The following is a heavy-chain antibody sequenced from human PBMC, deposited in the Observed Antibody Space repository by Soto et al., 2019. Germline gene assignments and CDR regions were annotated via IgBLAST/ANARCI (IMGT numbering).Heavy chain of an antibody. CDR2: TSDDGDIQ. CDR1: GFAFRKYA. D-gene: IGHD5-18*01. CDR3: ARAVDAAMDPLDY. Sequence: SLRLSCAASGFAFRKYAMHWVRQSPGKGPEWVAITSDDGDIQYYADSVKGRFTISRDNSKNTLYLQMTTLRSEDAAVYFCARAVDAAMDPLDYWGQGTLVTVSS. V-gene: IGHV3-30-3*01. J-gene: IGHJ4*02.